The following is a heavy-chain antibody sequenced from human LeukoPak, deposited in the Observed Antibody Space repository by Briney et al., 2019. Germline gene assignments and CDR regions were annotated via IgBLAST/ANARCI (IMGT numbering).Heavy chain of an antibody. CDR3: ARDSHLPF. Sequence: GGALRLSCAASGFTLIRSLMSWVPPAPGKGLERGANLKQDGGEKYNVDSLKGRFTPSRDNTKNPLYLQMNTPRYENTAVYYCARDSHLPFWGRGTLVTVSS. CDR1: GFTLIRSL. J-gene: IGHJ2*01. V-gene: IGHV3-7*01. CDR2: LKQDGGEK.